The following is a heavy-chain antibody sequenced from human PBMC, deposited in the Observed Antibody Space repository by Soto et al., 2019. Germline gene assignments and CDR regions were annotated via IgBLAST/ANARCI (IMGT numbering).Heavy chain of an antibody. CDR2: ISGSGGST. CDR1: GFTFSSYA. V-gene: IGHV3-23*01. D-gene: IGHD3-3*01. Sequence: GGSLRLSCAASGFTFSSYAMSWVRQAPGKGLEWVSAISGSGGSTYYADSVKGRFTISRDNSKNTLYLQMNSLRAEDTAVYYCAKLTRITIFGVARIDYWGQGTLVTVSS. J-gene: IGHJ4*02. CDR3: AKLTRITIFGVARIDY.